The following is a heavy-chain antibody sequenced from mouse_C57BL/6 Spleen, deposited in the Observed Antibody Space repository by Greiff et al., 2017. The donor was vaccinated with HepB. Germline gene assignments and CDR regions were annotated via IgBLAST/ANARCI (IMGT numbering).Heavy chain of an antibody. CDR2: INPSTGGT. V-gene: IGHV1-42*01. Sequence: VQLQQSGPELVKPGASVKISCKASGYSFTGYYMNWVKQSPEKSLEWIGEINPSTGGTTYNQKFKAKATLTVDKSSSTAYMQLKSLTSEDSAVYYCACGNYPYYAMGYWGQGTSVTVSS. D-gene: IGHD2-1*01. CDR3: ACGNYPYYAMGY. J-gene: IGHJ4*01. CDR1: GYSFTGYY.